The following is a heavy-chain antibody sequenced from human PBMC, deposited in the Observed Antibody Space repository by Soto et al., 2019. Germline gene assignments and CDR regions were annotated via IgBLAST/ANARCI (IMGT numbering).Heavy chain of an antibody. Sequence: GGSLRLSCAASGFTFSSYGMHWVRQAPGKGLEWVAVISYDGSNKYYADSVKGRFTISRDNSKNTLYLQMNSLRAEDTAVYYCAKPPLYPYGYSSGWYVGPIDYWGQGTLVTVSS. CDR2: ISYDGSNK. CDR3: AKPPLYPYGYSSGWYVGPIDY. J-gene: IGHJ4*02. V-gene: IGHV3-30*18. CDR1: GFTFSSYG. D-gene: IGHD6-19*01.